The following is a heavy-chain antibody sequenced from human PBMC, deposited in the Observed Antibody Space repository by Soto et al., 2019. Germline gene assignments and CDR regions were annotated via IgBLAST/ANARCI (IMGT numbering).Heavy chain of an antibody. CDR2: IIPIFGKA. CDR1: GGTFSSYS. D-gene: IGHD1-26*01. J-gene: IGHJ4*02. CDR3: ARDGGRHCGGIDY. Sequence: QVQLVQSGAEVKKPGSSVKVSCKASGGTFSSYSINWVRQAPGQGLEWMGEIIPIFGKANYAQKFQGRVTMTADESTSRAYMELSSLRSEDTAVYYCARDGGRHCGGIDYWGQGTLVTVSS. V-gene: IGHV1-69*01.